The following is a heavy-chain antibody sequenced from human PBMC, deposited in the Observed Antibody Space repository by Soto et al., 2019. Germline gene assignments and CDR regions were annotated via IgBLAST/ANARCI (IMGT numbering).Heavy chain of an antibody. J-gene: IGHJ6*02. D-gene: IGHD3-10*01. CDR2: IIPIFGTA. CDR3: ASMVRAYYYGMDV. Sequence: SVKVSCKASGGTFSSYAISWVRQAPGQRLEWMGGIIPIFGTANYAQKFQGRVTITADESTSTAYMELSSLRSEDTAVYYCASMVRAYYYGMDVWGQGTTVTVSS. V-gene: IGHV1-69*13. CDR1: GGTFSSYA.